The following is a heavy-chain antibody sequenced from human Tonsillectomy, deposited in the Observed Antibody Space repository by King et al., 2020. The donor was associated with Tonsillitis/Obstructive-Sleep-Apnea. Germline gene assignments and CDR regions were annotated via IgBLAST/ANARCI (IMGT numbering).Heavy chain of an antibody. CDR1: GFTFSSYA. D-gene: IGHD2-2*02. J-gene: IGHJ4*02. V-gene: IGHV3-23*04. CDR2: ISGSGGST. Sequence: VQLVESGGGLVQPGGSLRLSCAASGFTFSSYAMNWVRQAPGKGLEWVSVISGSGGSTYYADSVKGRFTISRDNSKNTLYLQMNGLRAEDTAVYYCAKARSSTSTSCYNYWGQGTLGTVSS. CDR3: AKARSSTSTSCYNY.